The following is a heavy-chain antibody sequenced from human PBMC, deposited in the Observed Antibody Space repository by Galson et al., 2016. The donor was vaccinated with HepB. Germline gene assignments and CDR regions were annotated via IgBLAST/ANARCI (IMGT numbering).Heavy chain of an antibody. V-gene: IGHV3-23*01. CDR2: IHYAGVRT. CDR3: ATRLCTTQY. J-gene: IGHJ4*02. CDR1: GLIFGDLG. Sequence: SLRLSCAASGLIFGDLGMSWVRQAPGKGLEWLSSIHYAGVRTHYADSVKGRFTISRDNSKNTLNLQISSLRADDTGIYYCATRLCTTQYWGQGTLVTVPS. D-gene: IGHD2-8*01.